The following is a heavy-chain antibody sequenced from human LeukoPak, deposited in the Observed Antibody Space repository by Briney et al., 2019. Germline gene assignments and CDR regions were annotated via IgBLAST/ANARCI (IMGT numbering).Heavy chain of an antibody. V-gene: IGHV1-69*06. CDR2: IIPIFGTA. D-gene: IGHD3-10*01. Sequence: SVKVSCKASGGTFSSYAISWVRQAPGQGLEWMGGIIPIFGTANYAQKFQGRVTITADNSTSTAYMELSSLRSEDTAVYYCARSRLDVLLWCMDVWGKGTTVTVSS. CDR1: GGTFSSYA. CDR3: ARSRLDVLLWCMDV. J-gene: IGHJ6*03.